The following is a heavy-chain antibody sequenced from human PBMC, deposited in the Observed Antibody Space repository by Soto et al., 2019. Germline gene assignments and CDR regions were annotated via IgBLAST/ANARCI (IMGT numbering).Heavy chain of an antibody. V-gene: IGHV1-69*06. J-gene: IGHJ2*01. CDR1: EDTFRNYA. CDR3: ASTMYDSSAYYYWYLGL. D-gene: IGHD3-22*01. CDR2: IIPIFGTA. Sequence: QVELVQSGAEVKKPGSSVKVSCQASEDTFRNYAISWVRQAPGQGLEWMGGIIPIFGTANYAQKFQGRVRIDAETSATKVYLELSSLRSEYTVVYYCASTMYDSSAYYYWYLGLWGRGTLVTVSS.